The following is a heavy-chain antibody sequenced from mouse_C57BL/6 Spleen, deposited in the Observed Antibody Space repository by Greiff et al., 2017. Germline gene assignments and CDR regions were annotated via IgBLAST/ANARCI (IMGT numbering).Heavy chain of an antibody. D-gene: IGHD1-1*01. CDR2: IHPNSGST. V-gene: IGHV1-64*01. J-gene: IGHJ1*03. CDR3: AGNPDYYGSSWYFDV. CDR1: GYTFTSYW. Sequence: VLLQQPGAELVKPGASVKLSCKASGYTFTSYWMHWVQQRPGQGLEWIGIIHPNSGSTNYNEKFKSKATLTVDKSSSTAYMQLSSLTSEDSAVYCAAGNPDYYGSSWYFDVWGTGTTVTVSS.